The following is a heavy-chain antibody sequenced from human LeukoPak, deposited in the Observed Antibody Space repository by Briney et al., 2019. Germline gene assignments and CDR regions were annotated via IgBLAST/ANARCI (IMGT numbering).Heavy chain of an antibody. J-gene: IGHJ4*02. Sequence: GGSLRLSCAASGFTFDDYGMSWVRQAPGKGLEWVSGINWNGGSTGNADSVKGRFTTSRDNAKNSLYLQMNSLRAEDTAVYYCAKDLYWDYYDSSGYYFAYFDYWGQGTLVTVSS. CDR1: GFTFDDYG. CDR2: INWNGGST. V-gene: IGHV3-20*04. D-gene: IGHD3-22*01. CDR3: AKDLYWDYYDSSGYYFAYFDY.